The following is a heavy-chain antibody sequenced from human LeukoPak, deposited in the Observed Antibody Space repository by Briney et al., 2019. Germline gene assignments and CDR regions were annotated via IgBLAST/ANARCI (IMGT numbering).Heavy chain of an antibody. J-gene: IGHJ4*02. V-gene: IGHV1-69*06. Sequence: SVKVSCKASGGTFSSYAISWVRQAPGQGLEWMGGIIPIFGTANYAQKFQGRVTITADKSTSTAYMELSSLRSEDTAVCYCASNYYDSSGYYYVDYWGQGTLVTVSS. CDR1: GGTFSSYA. D-gene: IGHD3-22*01. CDR3: ASNYYDSSGYYYVDY. CDR2: IIPIFGTA.